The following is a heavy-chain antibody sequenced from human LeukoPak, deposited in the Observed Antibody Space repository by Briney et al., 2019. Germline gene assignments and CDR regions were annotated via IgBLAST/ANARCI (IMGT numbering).Heavy chain of an antibody. CDR3: ARHHAYYDSSGYYYQN. V-gene: IGHV4-39*01. Sequence: SQTLSLTCTVSGGSISGGSSFWGWIRQPPGKGLEWIGSIYYSGSTYYNPSLKSRLTISVDTSKNQFSLKLSSVTAADTAVYYCARHHAYYDSSGYYYQNWGQGTLVTVSS. CDR2: IYYSGST. D-gene: IGHD3-22*01. J-gene: IGHJ4*02. CDR1: GGSISGGSSF.